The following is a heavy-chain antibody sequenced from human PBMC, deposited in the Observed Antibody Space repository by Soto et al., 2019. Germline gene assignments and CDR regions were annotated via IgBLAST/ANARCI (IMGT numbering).Heavy chain of an antibody. Sequence: EVQLLESGGGLVQPGGSLRLSCAASGFTCATFVMSWVRQAPGRGLEWVSSIGGSGAATYYADSVKGRFTIARDNSEITLFLKMNSLRADDTAVYYCAKGNILTGYAPAYSFDSWGQGTLVTVSS. CDR2: IGGSGAAT. V-gene: IGHV3-23*01. D-gene: IGHD3-9*01. CDR3: AKGNILTGYAPAYSFDS. CDR1: GFTCATFV. J-gene: IGHJ4*02.